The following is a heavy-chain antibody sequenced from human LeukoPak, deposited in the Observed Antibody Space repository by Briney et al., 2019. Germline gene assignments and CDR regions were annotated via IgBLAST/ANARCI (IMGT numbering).Heavy chain of an antibody. CDR3: ARVELIVALPTSFDP. CDR1: GGSISSYY. V-gene: IGHV4-59*12. Sequence: SETLSLTCTVSGGSISSYYWSWIRQPPGKGLEWIGYIYYSGSTNYNPSPKSRVTISVDTSKNQFSLKLSSVTSADTAMYYCARVELIVALPTSFDPWGQGTLVTVSS. CDR2: IYYSGST. J-gene: IGHJ5*02. D-gene: IGHD5-12*01.